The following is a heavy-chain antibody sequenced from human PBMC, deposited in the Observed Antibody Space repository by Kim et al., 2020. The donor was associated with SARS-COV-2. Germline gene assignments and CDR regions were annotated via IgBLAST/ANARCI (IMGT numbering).Heavy chain of an antibody. CDR3: AKDSAAGAFDY. D-gene: IGHD6-13*01. V-gene: IGHV3-33*06. Sequence: GGSLRLSCAASGFTFSSYGMHWVRQAPGKGLEWVAVIWYDGSNKYYADSVKGRFTISRDNSKNTLYLQMNSLRAEDTAVYYCAKDSAAGAFDYWGQGTLVTVSS. CDR1: GFTFSSYG. CDR2: IWYDGSNK. J-gene: IGHJ4*02.